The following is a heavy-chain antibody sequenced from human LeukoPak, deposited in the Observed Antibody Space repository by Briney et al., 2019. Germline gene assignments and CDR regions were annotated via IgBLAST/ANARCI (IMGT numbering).Heavy chain of an antibody. Sequence: GGSLRLSCAASGFTFSNYWMHWVRQAPGKGLVWVSRINSDGSSTSYADSVKGRFTISRDNAKNTLYLQMNSLRAEDTAVYYCARAPRYSSSWFDYWGQGTLVTVSS. V-gene: IGHV3-74*01. CDR2: INSDGSST. CDR1: GFTFSNYW. D-gene: IGHD6-13*01. J-gene: IGHJ4*02. CDR3: ARAPRYSSSWFDY.